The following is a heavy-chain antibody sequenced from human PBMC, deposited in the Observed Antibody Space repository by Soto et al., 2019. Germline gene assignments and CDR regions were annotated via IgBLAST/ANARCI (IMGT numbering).Heavy chain of an antibody. CDR2: IIPIFGTA. Sequence: ASVKVSCKASRVAFSKFIVTWVRQAPGLGLEWVGGIIPIFGTANYAQKFQGRVTIPADESTSTSYMEVNNLRSEDTAVYYCAKVRYSSPMGYYYGMDVWGQGTTVTVSS. J-gene: IGHJ6*02. D-gene: IGHD6-19*01. V-gene: IGHV1-69*13. CDR3: AKVRYSSPMGYYYGMDV. CDR1: RVAFSKFI.